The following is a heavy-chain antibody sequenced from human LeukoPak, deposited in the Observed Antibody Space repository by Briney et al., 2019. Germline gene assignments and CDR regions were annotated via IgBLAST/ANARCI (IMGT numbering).Heavy chain of an antibody. CDR2: INPSGGST. V-gene: IGHV1-46*01. J-gene: IGHJ4*02. Sequence: GASVKVSCKASGYTFTSYYMHWVRQAPGQGLEWMGIINPSGGSTSCAQKFQGRVTMTRDMSTSTVYMELSSLRSEDTAVYYCARTGPTYSSGWSGGIDYWGQGTLVTVSS. CDR3: ARTGPTYSSGWSGGIDY. CDR1: GYTFTSYY. D-gene: IGHD6-19*01.